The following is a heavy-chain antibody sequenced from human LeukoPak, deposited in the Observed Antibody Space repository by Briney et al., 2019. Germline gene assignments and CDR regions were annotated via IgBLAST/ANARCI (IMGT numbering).Heavy chain of an antibody. J-gene: IGHJ6*02. V-gene: IGHV4-59*01. CDR3: ARDRGYDSSGYGMDV. CDR1: GGSISSYY. D-gene: IGHD3-22*01. CDR2: IYYSGSA. Sequence: SETLSLTCTVSGGSISSYYWSWIRQPPGKGLEWIGYIYYSGSANYNPSLKCRVTISVDTSKNQFSLKLSSVTAADTAVYYCARDRGYDSSGYGMDVWGQGTTVTVSS.